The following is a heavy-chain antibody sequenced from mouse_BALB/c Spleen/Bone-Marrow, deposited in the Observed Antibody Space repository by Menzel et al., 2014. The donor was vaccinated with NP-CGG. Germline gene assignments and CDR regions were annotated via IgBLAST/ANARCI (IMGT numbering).Heavy chain of an antibody. CDR1: GFSFSSYA. V-gene: IGHV5-6-5*01. CDR2: ISGGGNS. J-gene: IGHJ2*01. D-gene: IGHD1-2*01. CDR3: ARARGVTTATPYYFDY. Sequence: EVKLMESGGGLAKPGGSLKLSCAAPGFSFSSYAVSWVRQTPVKRLEWVASISGGGNSYHSDNMKGRFTISRDNARNILYLQMSSLRSEDTAMYYCARARGVTTATPYYFDYWGQGTALTVSS.